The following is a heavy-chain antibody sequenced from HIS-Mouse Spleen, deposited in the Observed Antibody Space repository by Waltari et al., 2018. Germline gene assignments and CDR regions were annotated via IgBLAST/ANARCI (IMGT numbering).Heavy chain of an antibody. D-gene: IGHD6-13*01. CDR1: GGSISSSSYY. CDR2: IYYSGRN. J-gene: IGHJ2*01. CDR3: AREIPYSSSWYDWYFDL. Sequence: QLQLQESGPGLVMPSETLSLTCTVSGGSISSSSYYWGWIRQPPGKGLEWIWSIYYSGRNYYNPSLKSRVTISVDTSKNQFALKLSSVTAADTAVYYCAREIPYSSSWYDWYFDLWGRGTLVTVSS. V-gene: IGHV4-39*07.